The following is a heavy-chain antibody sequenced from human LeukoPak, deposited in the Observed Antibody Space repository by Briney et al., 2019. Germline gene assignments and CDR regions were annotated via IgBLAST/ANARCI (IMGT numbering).Heavy chain of an antibody. V-gene: IGHV3-7*01. CDR2: IKQDGSEK. CDR3: AGSIAAAGTSVYYYYGMDV. Sequence: GGSLRLSCAASGFTFSSYWMSGVRQAPGKGLEWVANIKQDGSEKYYVDSVKGRFTISRDNAKNSLYLQMNSLRAEDTAVYYCAGSIAAAGTSVYYYYGMDVWGQGTTVTVSS. D-gene: IGHD6-13*01. J-gene: IGHJ6*02. CDR1: GFTFSSYW.